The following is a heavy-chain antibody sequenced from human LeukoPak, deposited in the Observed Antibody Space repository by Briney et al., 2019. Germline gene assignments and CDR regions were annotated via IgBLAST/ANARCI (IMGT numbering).Heavy chain of an antibody. D-gene: IGHD6-13*01. J-gene: IGHJ6*03. CDR1: GGSISSHY. CDR3: ARTGSSWPLYYYYYMDV. Sequence: PSETLFLTCTVSGGSISSHYWSWIRQPPGKGLEWIGYVSDSGSTNYNPSLKSRVTVSVGTSKDQFSLKLTSVTAADTAVYYCARTGSSWPLYYYYYMDVWGKGTTVTVSS. CDR2: VSDSGST. V-gene: IGHV4-59*11.